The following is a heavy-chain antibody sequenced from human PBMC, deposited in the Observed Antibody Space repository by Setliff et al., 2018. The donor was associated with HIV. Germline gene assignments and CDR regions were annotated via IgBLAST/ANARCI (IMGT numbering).Heavy chain of an antibody. CDR2: ISGSAGST. Sequence: GGSLRLSCAASGFTFSSFAMSWVRQAPGKGLEWGAAISGSAGSTYYADSVNGRFTISRDNSKNRLYPQMNSLGAEDTAVYYCAKDPSGVLLNWYFALWGRGTLCAVSS. D-gene: IGHD1-26*01. CDR1: GFTFSSFA. V-gene: IGHV3-23*01. J-gene: IGHJ2*01. CDR3: AKDPSGVLLNWYFAL.